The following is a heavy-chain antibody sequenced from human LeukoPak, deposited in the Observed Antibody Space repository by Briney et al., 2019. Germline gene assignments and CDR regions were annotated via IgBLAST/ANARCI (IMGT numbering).Heavy chain of an antibody. V-gene: IGHV3-23*01. D-gene: IGHD3-10*01. CDR1: GFTFSSYA. J-gene: IGHJ4*02. CDR3: AKDSYGSGSYYLYYFDY. CDR2: ISGSGGST. Sequence: PGGSLRLSCAASGFTFSSYAMSWVRQAQGKGLEWVSAISGSGGSTYYADSVKGRFTISRDNSKNTLYLQMNSLRAEDTAVYYCAKDSYGSGSYYLYYFDYWGQGTLVTVSS.